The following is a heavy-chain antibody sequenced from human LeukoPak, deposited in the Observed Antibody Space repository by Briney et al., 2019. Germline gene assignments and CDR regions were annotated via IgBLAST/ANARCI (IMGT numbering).Heavy chain of an antibody. D-gene: IGHD1-7*01. CDR2: ISGSGGST. CDR1: GFTFSSYA. J-gene: IGHJ3*02. V-gene: IGHV3-23*01. CDR3: ARRWDYQTTDAFDI. Sequence: GGSLRLSCAASGFTFSSYAMSWVRQAPGKGLEWVSAISGSGGSTYYADSVKGWFTISRDNSKNTLYLQMNSLRAEDTAVYYCARRWDYQTTDAFDIWGQGTMVTVSP.